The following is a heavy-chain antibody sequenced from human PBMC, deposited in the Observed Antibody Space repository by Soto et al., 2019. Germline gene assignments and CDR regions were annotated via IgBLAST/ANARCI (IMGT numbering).Heavy chain of an antibody. D-gene: IGHD2-21*01. V-gene: IGHV4-31*03. Sequence: QVQLQESGPGLVKPSQTLSLSCTVSGGSISSGGYYWSWIRQHPGKGLEWIGYIYYSGSTYYNPSLKCRVTISVDTSKKQYSLKLSSVTAADTAVYYCARVCGGDCYHCMDVWGQGTKVTVSS. CDR1: GGSISSGGYY. J-gene: IGHJ6*02. CDR3: ARVCGGDCYHCMDV. CDR2: IYYSGST.